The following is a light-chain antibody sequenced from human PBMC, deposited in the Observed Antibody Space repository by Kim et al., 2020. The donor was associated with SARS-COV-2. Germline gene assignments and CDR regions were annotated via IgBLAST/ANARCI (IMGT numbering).Light chain of an antibody. V-gene: IGLV1-44*01. CDR3: AAWDDSVNGWV. CDR2: RDN. J-gene: IGLJ3*02. Sequence: QSVLTQPPSASGTPGQRVTIPCSGSSSNIGINTANWYQQLPGTAPKLLIYRDNQRPSGVPDRFSGSTSGTAASLAISGLQSEDEADYYCAAWDDSVNGWVFGGGTKLTVL. CDR1: SSNIGINT.